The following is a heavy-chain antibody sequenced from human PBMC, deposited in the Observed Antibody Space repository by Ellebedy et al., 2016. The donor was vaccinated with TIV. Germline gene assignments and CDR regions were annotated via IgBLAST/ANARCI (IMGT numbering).Heavy chain of an antibody. CDR1: GFTFSSYW. Sequence: GGSLRLSCAASGFTFSSYWMSWVRQAPGKGLEWVANIKQDGSEKYYVDSVKGRFTISRDNAKNSLYLQMNSLRAEDTAVYYCARVGGYSGYDYGGFDYWGQGTLVTVSS. CDR2: IKQDGSEK. D-gene: IGHD5-12*01. J-gene: IGHJ4*02. CDR3: ARVGGYSGYDYGGFDY. V-gene: IGHV3-7*01.